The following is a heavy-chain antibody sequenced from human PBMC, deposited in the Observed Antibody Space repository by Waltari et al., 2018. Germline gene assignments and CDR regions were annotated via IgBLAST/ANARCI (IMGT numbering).Heavy chain of an antibody. CDR1: GGSFTGHY. J-gene: IGHJ6*02. V-gene: IGHV4-34*01. CDR3: ARGRGWEDLVAGDYYYGMDV. Sequence: QLHLQQWGAGLLRPSETLSLTCGVDGGSFTGHYWSWIRQTPGKGLEWSGEVNQSGHTNDHPSLKSGGTISVDTSKSQFFLTLISGTAADTAVYYCARGRGWEDLVAGDYYYGMDVWGQGTTVTVSS. D-gene: IGHD6-19*01. CDR2: VNQSGHT.